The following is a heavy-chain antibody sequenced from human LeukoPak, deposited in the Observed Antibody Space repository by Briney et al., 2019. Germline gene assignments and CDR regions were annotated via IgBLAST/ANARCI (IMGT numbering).Heavy chain of an antibody. CDR1: GGTFTSYA. Sequence: GASVKVSCKASGGTFTSYAISWVRQAPGQGLEWMGGIIPIFGTANYAQKFQGRVTITTDESTSTAYMELSSLRSEDTAVYYCARVIGYSSSWYVDYWGQGTLVTVSS. CDR3: ARVIGYSSSWYVDY. J-gene: IGHJ4*02. D-gene: IGHD6-13*01. V-gene: IGHV1-69*05. CDR2: IIPIFGTA.